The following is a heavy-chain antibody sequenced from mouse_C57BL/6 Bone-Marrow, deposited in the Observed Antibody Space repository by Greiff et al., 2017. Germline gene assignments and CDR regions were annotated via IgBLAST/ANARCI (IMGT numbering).Heavy chain of an antibody. CDR3: AGGYYGNAMDY. V-gene: IGHV1-55*01. Sequence: VKLMAPGAELVKPGASVKMSCKASGYTFTSYWITWVKQRPGQGLEWIGDIYPGSGSTNYNEKFKSKATLTVDTSSSPAYMQLSSLTSEDSAVYYYAGGYYGNAMDYWGQGTSVTVSS. D-gene: IGHD2-3*01. CDR2: IYPGSGST. J-gene: IGHJ4*01. CDR1: GYTFTSYW.